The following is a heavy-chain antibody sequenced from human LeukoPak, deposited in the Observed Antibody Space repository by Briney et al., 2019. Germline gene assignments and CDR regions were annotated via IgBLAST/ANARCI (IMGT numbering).Heavy chain of an antibody. CDR2: ISAYNGNT. J-gene: IGHJ4*02. CDR1: GYTFTSYG. D-gene: IGHD3-3*01. V-gene: IGHV1-18*01. Sequence: ASVKVSCKASGYTFTSYGISWVRQAPGQGLEWMGWISAYNGNTNYAQKLQGRVTMTTDTSTSTAYMELRSLRSDDTAVYYRARLTYYDFWSGYSRAGSYYFDYWGQGTLVTVSS. CDR3: ARLTYYDFWSGYSRAGSYYFDY.